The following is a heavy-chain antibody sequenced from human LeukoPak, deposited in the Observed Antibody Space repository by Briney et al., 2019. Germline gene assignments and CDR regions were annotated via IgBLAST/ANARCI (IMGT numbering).Heavy chain of an antibody. J-gene: IGHJ4*02. Sequence: GGSLRLSCAASGFTFNSYAMSWGRQAPGQGLEWVSTIPSSGGSTYYADSVKGRFTISRDNSKNTLHVQMNSLRAEDTAVYYCAKHMGSSSGYYFPDWGQGTLVTVSS. CDR2: IPSSGGST. V-gene: IGHV3-23*01. CDR1: GFTFNSYA. CDR3: AKHMGSSSGYYFPD. D-gene: IGHD3-22*01.